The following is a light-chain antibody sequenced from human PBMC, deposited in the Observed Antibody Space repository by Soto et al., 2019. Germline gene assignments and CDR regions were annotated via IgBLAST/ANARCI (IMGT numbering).Light chain of an antibody. CDR2: EVY. V-gene: IGLV2-14*01. CDR1: SSDIGTYNY. Sequence: QSALTQPACVSASPGQSITVSCAGTSSDIGTYNYVSWYQHLPGKAPKLMIYEVYKRASGVSDRFSGSKSATTASLTISGLQAEDEADYYCTSYSRSTALLFGGGTKVTVL. CDR3: TSYSRSTALL. J-gene: IGLJ3*02.